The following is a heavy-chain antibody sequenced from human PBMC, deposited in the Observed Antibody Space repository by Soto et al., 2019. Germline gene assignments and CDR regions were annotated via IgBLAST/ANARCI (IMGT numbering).Heavy chain of an antibody. CDR3: AKDLHYYHSRGYYDAFDI. V-gene: IGHV3-23*01. CDR2: ISGSGGST. J-gene: IGHJ3*02. Sequence: PXGSLRLSCAASGCTFSSYAMSWVRHSPGKGLEWVSAISGSGGSTYYADSVKGRFTISRDNSKNTLYLQMNSLRAEDTAVYYCAKDLHYYHSRGYYDAFDIWGQVTMVTVSS. CDR1: GCTFSSYA. D-gene: IGHD3-22*01.